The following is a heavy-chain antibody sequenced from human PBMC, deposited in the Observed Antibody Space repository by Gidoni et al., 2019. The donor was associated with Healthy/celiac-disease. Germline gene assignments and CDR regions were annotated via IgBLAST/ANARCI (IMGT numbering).Heavy chain of an antibody. V-gene: IGHV4-39*01. Sequence: QLQLQESGPGLVKPSETLSLTCTVSGGSISSSSYYWGWIRQPPGKGLEWIGSIYYSGSTYYNPSLKSRVTISVDTSKIQFSLKLSSVTAADTAVYYCATHYYDSSGPNWFDPWGQGTLVTVSS. CDR2: IYYSGST. CDR3: ATHYYDSSGPNWFDP. D-gene: IGHD3-22*01. J-gene: IGHJ5*02. CDR1: GGSISSSSYY.